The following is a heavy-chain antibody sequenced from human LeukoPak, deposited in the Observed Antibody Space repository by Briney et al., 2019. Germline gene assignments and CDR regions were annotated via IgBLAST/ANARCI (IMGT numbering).Heavy chain of an antibody. CDR3: ARFKYCSSTSCHVPFDY. V-gene: IGHV4-4*07. Sequence: PSETLSLTCTVSGGSISSYYWSWIRQPAGKGLEWIGRIYTSGSTNYNPSLKSRVTISADMSKNQFSLKLSSVTAADTAVYYCARFKYCSSTSCHVPFDYWGQGTLVTVSS. D-gene: IGHD2-2*01. CDR1: GGSISSYY. J-gene: IGHJ4*02. CDR2: IYTSGST.